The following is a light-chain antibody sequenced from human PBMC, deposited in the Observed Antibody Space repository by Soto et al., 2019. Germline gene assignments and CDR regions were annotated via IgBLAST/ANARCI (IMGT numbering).Light chain of an antibody. V-gene: IGLV1-47*01. J-gene: IGLJ2*01. CDR2: RNN. CDR1: RSNIGGEY. Sequence: QTVVTQPPSASGTPGQRVTISCSGSRSNIGGEYVYWYQQVPGTAPKLLIYRNNQRPSGVPDRFSGSKSGTSASLAISGLRSEDEADYYCAAWDDTLSGHVVFGGGTKLTVL. CDR3: AAWDDTLSGHVV.